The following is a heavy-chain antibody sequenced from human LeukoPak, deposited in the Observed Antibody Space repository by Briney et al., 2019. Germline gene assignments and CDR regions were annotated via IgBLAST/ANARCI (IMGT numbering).Heavy chain of an antibody. D-gene: IGHD1-1*01. CDR3: ARLLPRTGTTAYYFHNDMDV. CDR1: GFTFDDYG. CDR2: INHSGST. Sequence: PGGSLRLSCAASGFTFDDYGMSWVRQSPGRGLEWIGEINHSGSTNYNPSLKSRVIISIDTSKNQFSLKLSSVTAADTADYYCARLLPRTGTTAYYFHNDMDVWGKGTTVTISS. V-gene: IGHV4-34*01. J-gene: IGHJ6*03.